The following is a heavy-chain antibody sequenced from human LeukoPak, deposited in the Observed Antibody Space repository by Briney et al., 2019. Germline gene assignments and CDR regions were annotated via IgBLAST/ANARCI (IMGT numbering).Heavy chain of an antibody. CDR2: VCYNGTT. CDR3: ATSGGFNSPRHY. CDR1: GDSISSYF. Sequence: SETLSLTCSVSGDSISSYFWAWIRQPPEKGLEWIGYVCYNGTTNYNPSLRNRVAISIDTSKNQFSLKLNSATAADTAVYYCATSGGFNSPRHYWGQGTLVTVSS. D-gene: IGHD3-16*01. J-gene: IGHJ4*02. V-gene: IGHV4-59*01.